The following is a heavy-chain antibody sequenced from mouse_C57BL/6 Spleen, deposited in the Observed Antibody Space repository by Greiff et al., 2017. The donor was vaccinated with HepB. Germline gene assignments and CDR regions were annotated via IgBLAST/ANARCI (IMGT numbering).Heavy chain of an antibody. D-gene: IGHD2-3*01. CDR2: IYPGDGDT. V-gene: IGHV1-82*01. Sequence: QVQLQQSGPELVKPGASVKISCKASGYAFSSSWMNWVKQRPGKGLEWIGRIYPGDGDTNYNGKFKGKATLTADKSSSTAYMQLSSLTSEDSAVYFCAGEEDGYYWYFDVWGTGTTVTVSS. J-gene: IGHJ1*03. CDR3: AGEEDGYYWYFDV. CDR1: GYAFSSSW.